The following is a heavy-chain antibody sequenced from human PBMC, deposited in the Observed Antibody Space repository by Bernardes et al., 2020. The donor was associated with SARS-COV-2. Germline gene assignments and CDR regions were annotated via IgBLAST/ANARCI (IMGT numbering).Heavy chain of an antibody. V-gene: IGHV4-34*01. CDR1: GGSFSGYY. Sequence: SETLSLTCAVYGGSFSGYYWSWIRQPPGKGLEWIGEINHSGSTNYNPSLKSRVTISVDTSKNQFSLKLSSVTAADTAVYYCARGKYCSSTSCYPPYYYYYMDVRGKGTTVTVSS. CDR2: INHSGST. CDR3: ARGKYCSSTSCYPPYYYYYMDV. D-gene: IGHD2-2*01. J-gene: IGHJ6*03.